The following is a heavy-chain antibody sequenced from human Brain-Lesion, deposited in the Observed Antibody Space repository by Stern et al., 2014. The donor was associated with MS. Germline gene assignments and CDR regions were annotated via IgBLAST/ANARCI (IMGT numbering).Heavy chain of an antibody. J-gene: IGHJ4*02. CDR2: INGVDDKT. V-gene: IGHV1-3*01. Sequence: HVQLGQSGAEVKKPGASVKVSCKASGYTFIRYAMQWVRHAPGQRLEWMGRINGVDDKTKYSHKFQGRVTITRDTSANTGYMERSSLRSEDTAVYYCARDDHRDSSGQYAPFDYWGQGTRVTVSS. D-gene: IGHD3-22*01. CDR3: ARDDHRDSSGQYAPFDY. CDR1: GYTFIRYA.